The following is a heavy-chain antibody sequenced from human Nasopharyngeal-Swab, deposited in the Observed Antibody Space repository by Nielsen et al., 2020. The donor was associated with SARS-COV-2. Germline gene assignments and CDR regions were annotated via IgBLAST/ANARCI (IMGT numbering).Heavy chain of an antibody. CDR2: IYVDGRRT. CDR1: GFTFSRYW. CDR3: VRGGLGTGLEN. V-gene: IGHV3-74*01. Sequence: GESLKISCAASGFTFSRYWMHWVRLPPGKGLEWVSQIYVDGRRTTYADSVKGRFTISRDNAKNTPYLQMNSLRAEDTAVYYCVRGGLGTGLENWGQGTLVTVSS. D-gene: IGHD1-14*01. J-gene: IGHJ4*02.